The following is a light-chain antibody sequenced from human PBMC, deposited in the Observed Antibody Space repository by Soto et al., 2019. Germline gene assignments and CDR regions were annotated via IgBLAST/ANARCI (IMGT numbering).Light chain of an antibody. Sequence: DIQMTQSPSTLSASVGDRVTITCRASRTISSWLAWYQQRPGKAPKLLIYDGSNLETGVPSRLSGSRSGTEFTLTISSLRPDDVETYYCQQYNGYSTFAQGTYVDI. CDR3: QQYNGYST. CDR2: DGS. V-gene: IGKV1-5*01. J-gene: IGKJ2*01. CDR1: RTISSW.